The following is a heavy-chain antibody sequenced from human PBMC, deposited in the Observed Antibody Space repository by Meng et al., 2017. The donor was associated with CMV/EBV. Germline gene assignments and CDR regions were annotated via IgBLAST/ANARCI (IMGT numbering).Heavy chain of an antibody. J-gene: IGHJ4*02. D-gene: IGHD6-13*01. V-gene: IGHV5-51*07. CDR2: IYPGDSDT. Sequence: GGSLRLSCKGSGYSFTSYWNGWVHQMPGKGLEWMGIIYPGDSDTRYSPSFQGQVTISADKSISTAYLQWSSLKASDTAMYYCAKNIAAAGTASVYIDYWGQGTLVTVSS. CDR1: GYSFTSYW. CDR3: AKNIAAAGTASVYIDY.